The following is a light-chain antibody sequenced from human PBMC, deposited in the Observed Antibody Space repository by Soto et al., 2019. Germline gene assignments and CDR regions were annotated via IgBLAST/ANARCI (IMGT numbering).Light chain of an antibody. CDR2: DAS. V-gene: IGKV1-5*01. J-gene: IGKJ2*01. CDR3: QEYNTYSVYT. Sequence: DIQMTQSPYTLSASVGDRVTITCRASQRISKWLAWYQQKPGKAPRLLIYDASILESGVPSRFSGSGSGTDFTLTISNLQPDDSGAYYCQEYNTYSVYTFGQGTKLELK. CDR1: QRISKW.